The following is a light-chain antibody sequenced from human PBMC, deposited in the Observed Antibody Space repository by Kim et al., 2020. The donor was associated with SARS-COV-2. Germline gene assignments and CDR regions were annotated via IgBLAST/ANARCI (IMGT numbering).Light chain of an antibody. CDR3: QQYDTYWT. CDR1: QSITGW. CDR2: EAS. J-gene: IGKJ1*01. V-gene: IGKV1-5*03. Sequence: DIQMTQSHSTLSASVGDRVTITCRASQSITGWLAWYQQKPGKAPKLLIHEASTLQSGVPSRFSGSGSGTEFTLTISSLQPDDFATYYCQQYDTYWTFGQGTKVDIK.